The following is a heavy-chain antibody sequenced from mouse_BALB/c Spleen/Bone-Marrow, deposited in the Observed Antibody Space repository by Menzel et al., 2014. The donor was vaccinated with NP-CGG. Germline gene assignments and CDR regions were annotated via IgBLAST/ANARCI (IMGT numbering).Heavy chain of an antibody. CDR3: ARDDYDDQYYFDY. Sequence: EVQGVESGGGLVKPGGSLKLSCAASGFTFSSYAMSWVRQTPEKRLEWVASISSGGSTYYPDSVKGRFTISRDNARNIPYLQMSSLRSEDTAMYYCARDDYDDQYYFDYWGQGTTLTVSS. CDR1: GFTFSSYA. V-gene: IGHV5-6-5*01. J-gene: IGHJ2*01. D-gene: IGHD2-4*01. CDR2: ISSGGST.